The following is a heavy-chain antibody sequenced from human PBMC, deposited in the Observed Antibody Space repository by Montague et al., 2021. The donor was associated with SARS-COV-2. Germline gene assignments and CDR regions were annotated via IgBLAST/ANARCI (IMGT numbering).Heavy chain of an antibody. Sequence: SETLSLTCTVSGDSVSHDFWTWIRQPPGKGLEWIGYVYYSRSSSYNPSLMGRVSIAVDTSKNQFSLRLSTVTAADAAIYYCVRDPAPGGRRTFYDYWGQGTLVAVSS. J-gene: IGHJ4*02. V-gene: IGHV4-59*02. D-gene: IGHD2/OR15-2a*01. CDR1: GDSVSHDF. CDR2: VYYSRSS. CDR3: VRDPAPGGRRTFYDY.